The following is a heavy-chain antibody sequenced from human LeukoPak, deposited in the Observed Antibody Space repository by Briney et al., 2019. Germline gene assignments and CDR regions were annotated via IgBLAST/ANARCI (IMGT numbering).Heavy chain of an antibody. J-gene: IGHJ4*02. Sequence: GASVKVFCKASGGTFSSYAISWVRQAPGQGREWMGGIIPIFGTANYAQKFQGRVTITADESTSTAYMELSSLRSEDTAVYYCARAPGSRYYGASWGQGTLVTVSS. CDR3: ARAPGSRYYGAS. CDR2: IIPIFGTA. V-gene: IGHV1-69*13. D-gene: IGHD3-3*01. CDR1: GGTFSSYA.